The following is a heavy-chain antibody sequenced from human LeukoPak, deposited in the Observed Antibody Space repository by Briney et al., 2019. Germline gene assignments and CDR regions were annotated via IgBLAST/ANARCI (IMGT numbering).Heavy chain of an antibody. CDR3: ARDYHYDSSGYYYEVPTPDYYGMDV. CDR2: ISAYNGNT. Sequence: GASVKVSCKASGYTFTSYGISWVRQAPGQGLEWMGWISAYNGNTNYAQKLQGRVTMTTDTSTSTAYMELRSLRSDDTAVYYCARDYHYDSSGYYYEVPTPDYYGMDVWGQGTTVTVSS. J-gene: IGHJ6*02. CDR1: GYTFTSYG. V-gene: IGHV1-18*01. D-gene: IGHD3-22*01.